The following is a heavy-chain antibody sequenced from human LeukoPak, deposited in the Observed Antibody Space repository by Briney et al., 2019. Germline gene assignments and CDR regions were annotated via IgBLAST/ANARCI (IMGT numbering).Heavy chain of an antibody. CDR1: GFTVSSNY. V-gene: IGHV3-53*01. CDR2: IYSGGST. CDR3: ARGGVVVAAFEYFQH. J-gene: IGHJ1*01. D-gene: IGHD2-15*01. Sequence: GSLRLSCAASGFTVSSNYMSWVRQAPGKGLEWVSVIYSGGSTYYADSVKGRFTISRDNSKNTLYLQMNSLRAEDTAVYYCARGGVVVAAFEYFQHWGQGTLVTVSS.